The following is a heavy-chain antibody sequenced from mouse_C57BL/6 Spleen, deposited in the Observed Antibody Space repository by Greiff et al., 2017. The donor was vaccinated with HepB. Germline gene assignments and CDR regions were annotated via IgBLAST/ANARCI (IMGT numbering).Heavy chain of an antibody. Sequence: QVQLQQSGTELVKPGASVKLSCKASGYTFTSYWMHWVKQRPGQGLEWIGNINPSNGGTNYNEKFKSKATLTVDKSSSTAYMQLSSLTSEDSAVYYCAREGYDYVYYYAMDYWGQGTSVTVSS. J-gene: IGHJ4*01. CDR3: AREGYDYVYYYAMDY. CDR1: GYTFTSYW. D-gene: IGHD2-4*01. CDR2: INPSNGGT. V-gene: IGHV1-53*01.